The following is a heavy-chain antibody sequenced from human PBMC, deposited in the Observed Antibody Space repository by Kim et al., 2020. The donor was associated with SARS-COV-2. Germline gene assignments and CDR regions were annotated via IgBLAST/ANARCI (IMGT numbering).Heavy chain of an antibody. CDR2: NT. CDR3: ARAARSAFDI. J-gene: IGHJ3*02. Sequence: NTNYEQKLQGRVTITTDTSTSTAYMELRSLRSDDTAVYYCARAARSAFDIWGQGTMVTVSS. V-gene: IGHV1-18*01. D-gene: IGHD6-6*01.